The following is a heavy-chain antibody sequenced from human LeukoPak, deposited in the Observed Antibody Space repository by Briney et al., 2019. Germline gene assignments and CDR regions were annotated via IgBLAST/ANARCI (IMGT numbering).Heavy chain of an antibody. D-gene: IGHD4-23*01. V-gene: IGHV1-69*13. CDR1: GGSFSSYA. Sequence: SVKVSCKASGGSFSSYAISWVRQGPGQGLEWMGGIIPIFGTANYAQKFQGRVTITADESTSTAYMELSSLRSEDTAVYYCARLHDYGGNPGDYWGQGTLVTVSS. CDR3: ARLHDYGGNPGDY. CDR2: IIPIFGTA. J-gene: IGHJ4*02.